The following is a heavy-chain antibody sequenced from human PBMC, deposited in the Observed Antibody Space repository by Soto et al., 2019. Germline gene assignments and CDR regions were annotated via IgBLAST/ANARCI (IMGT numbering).Heavy chain of an antibody. CDR2: IFYSGSA. J-gene: IGHJ5*02. CDR1: GGSINSDDYY. V-gene: IGHV4-39*01. Sequence: SETLSLTCSVSGGSINSDDYYWAWIRQPPGKGLEWIGSIFYSGSACYNPSLKSRVAISVDTSKNHFSLELRSVTAADTALYYCARQDTTVTTPWFDPWGQGTLVTVSS. D-gene: IGHD4-17*01. CDR3: ARQDTTVTTPWFDP.